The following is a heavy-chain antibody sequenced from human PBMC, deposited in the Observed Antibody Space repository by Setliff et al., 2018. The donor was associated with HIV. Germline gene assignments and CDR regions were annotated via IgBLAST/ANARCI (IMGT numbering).Heavy chain of an antibody. Sequence: CKASGYTFTDYSIHWVRQAPGQGLEWMGWSNPNSGDTKYAQNFQGRVTMTRDTSVSTAYMELSRLTSDDTAVYYCATVDDVSQIYFDYWGQGTLVTVPS. CDR3: ATVDDVSQIYFDY. V-gene: IGHV1-2*02. D-gene: IGHD3-3*01. CDR1: GYTFTDYS. J-gene: IGHJ4*02. CDR2: SNPNSGDT.